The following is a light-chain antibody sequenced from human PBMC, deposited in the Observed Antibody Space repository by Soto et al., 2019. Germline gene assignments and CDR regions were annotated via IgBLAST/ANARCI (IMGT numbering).Light chain of an antibody. Sequence: DIQMTQSPSTLSASVGGRVTITCRASQGISSWLAWYQQKPGKAPKLLIYKASTLKSGVPSRFSGSGSGTEFTLTISSLQPDDIATYYCQHYNSYSGAFGQGTKVDI. CDR1: QGISSW. CDR2: KAS. V-gene: IGKV1-5*03. CDR3: QHYNSYSGA. J-gene: IGKJ1*01.